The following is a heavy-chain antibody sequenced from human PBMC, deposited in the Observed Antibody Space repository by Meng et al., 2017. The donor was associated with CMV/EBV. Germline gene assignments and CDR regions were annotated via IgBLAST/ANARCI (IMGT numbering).Heavy chain of an antibody. CDR3: ARYSSSWSPYFDY. Sequence: VSGGSISSGGDSWSWIRQPPGKGMEWIGYIYHSGRTYYNPSLKSRVTISVDRSKNQFSLKLSSVTAADTAVYYCARYSSSWSPYFDYWGQGTLVTVSS. V-gene: IGHV4-30-2*01. D-gene: IGHD6-13*01. CDR1: GGSISSGGDS. J-gene: IGHJ4*02. CDR2: IYHSGRT.